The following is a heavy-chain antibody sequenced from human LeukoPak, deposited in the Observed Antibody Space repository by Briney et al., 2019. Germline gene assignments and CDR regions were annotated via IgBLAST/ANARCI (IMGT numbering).Heavy chain of an antibody. Sequence: SETLSLTCTVSGGSITNSYWGWIRQPPGKGLEWIGKIDSDGASHYSPVLKSRVAISLDTSKSHFSLRLTSVIAADTGIYYCERLIDYGSYYFSYCMDGWGKGTLVTVSS. J-gene: IGHJ6*03. CDR2: IDSDGAS. V-gene: IGHV4-39*02. CDR3: ERLIDYGSYYFSYCMDG. CDR1: GGSITNSY. D-gene: IGHD4-17*01.